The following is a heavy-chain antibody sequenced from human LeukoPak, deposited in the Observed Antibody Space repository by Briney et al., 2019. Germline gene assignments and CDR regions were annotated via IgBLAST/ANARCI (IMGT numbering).Heavy chain of an antibody. CDR2: ISGSSGNI. CDR1: GFTFGDYY. Sequence: SGGSLRLSCTASGFTFGDYYMSWLRQAPGKGLEWVSYISGSSGNINYADSVKGRFTISRDNAKNSLYLQMNSLRDEDTAVYYCASPVRGWGQGALVTVSS. CDR3: ASPVRG. J-gene: IGHJ4*02. V-gene: IGHV3-11*03. D-gene: IGHD3-10*01.